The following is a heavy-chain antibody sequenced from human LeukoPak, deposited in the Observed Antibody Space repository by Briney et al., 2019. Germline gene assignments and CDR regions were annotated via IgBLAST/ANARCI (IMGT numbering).Heavy chain of an antibody. D-gene: IGHD3-22*01. V-gene: IGHV3-11*04. J-gene: IGHJ4*02. Sequence: GGSLRLSCAASGFTFSDYYMSWIRQAPGKGLEWVSYISSSGSTIYYADSVKGRFTISRDNAENSLYLQMNSLRAEDTAVYYCAREGRYYYDSSGFFDYWGQGTLVTVSS. CDR1: GFTFSDYY. CDR3: AREGRYYYDSSGFFDY. CDR2: ISSSGSTI.